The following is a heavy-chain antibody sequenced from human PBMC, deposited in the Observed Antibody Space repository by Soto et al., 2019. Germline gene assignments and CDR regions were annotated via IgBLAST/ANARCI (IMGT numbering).Heavy chain of an antibody. CDR1: GGTFSSYA. Sequence: QVQLVQSGAEVKKPGSSVKVSCKASGGTFSSYAISWVRQAPGQGLEWMGGIIPIFGTANYAQKFQGRVTITSDEATSTAYMELSSLRSEDTAVYYCARVKEYFDWSFSFDYWGQGTLVTVSS. V-gene: IGHV1-69*01. D-gene: IGHD3-9*01. CDR2: IIPIFGTA. J-gene: IGHJ4*02. CDR3: ARVKEYFDWSFSFDY.